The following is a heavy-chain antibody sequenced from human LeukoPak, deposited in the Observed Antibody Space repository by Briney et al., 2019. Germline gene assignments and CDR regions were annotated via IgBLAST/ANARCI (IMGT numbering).Heavy chain of an antibody. D-gene: IGHD3-22*01. Sequence: SETLSLTCSVSGGSISSSHYYWGWIRQPPGKGLQWIGSVYYSGSTYYSPSLKSRVTISVDTSKNQFSLKLSSVTAADTAVYYCAILPATDTYYNDRSGYYRPGVHWGQGTLVSVSS. J-gene: IGHJ4*02. CDR2: VYYSGST. V-gene: IGHV4-39*07. CDR3: AILPATDTYYNDRSGYYRPGVH. CDR1: GGSISSSHYY.